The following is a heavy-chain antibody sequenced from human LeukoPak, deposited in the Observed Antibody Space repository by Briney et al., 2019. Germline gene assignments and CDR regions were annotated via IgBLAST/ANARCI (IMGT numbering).Heavy chain of an antibody. Sequence: SETLSLTCAVSGYSISSGYYWGWIRQPPGKGLEWIGIIYRSGSTYYNPSLKSRVTISVDTSKNQFSLKLSSVTAADTAVYYCARGITRAVVNDYWGQGTLVTVSS. J-gene: IGHJ4*02. CDR1: GYSISSGYY. CDR2: IYRSGST. V-gene: IGHV4-38-2*01. D-gene: IGHD2-15*01. CDR3: ARGITRAVVNDY.